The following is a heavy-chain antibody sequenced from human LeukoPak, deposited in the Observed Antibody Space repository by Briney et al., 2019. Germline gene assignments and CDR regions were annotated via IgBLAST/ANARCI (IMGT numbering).Heavy chain of an antibody. CDR1: GGSFSGYY. Sequence: SETLSLTCAVYGGSFSGYYWSWIRQPPGKGLEWIGEINHSGSTNYNPSLKSRVTISVDTSKKQFSLKLSSVTAADTAVYYCARVTPPTIAARPGWFDPWGQGTLVTVSS. D-gene: IGHD6-6*01. CDR3: ARVTPPTIAARPGWFDP. J-gene: IGHJ5*02. V-gene: IGHV4-34*01. CDR2: INHSGST.